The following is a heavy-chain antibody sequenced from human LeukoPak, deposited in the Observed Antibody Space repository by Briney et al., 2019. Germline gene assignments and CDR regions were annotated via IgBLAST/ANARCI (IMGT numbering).Heavy chain of an antibody. CDR3: GKDPLKYCSGGSCYYYYMDV. V-gene: IGHV3-33*06. D-gene: IGHD2-15*01. CDR1: GFTFSSYG. CDR2: IWYDGSNK. Sequence: GRSLRLSCAASGFTFSSYGMHWVRQAPGKGLEWVAVIWYDGSNKYYADSVKGRFTISRDNSKNTLYLQMNSLRAEDTAVYYCGKDPLKYCSGGSCYYYYMDVWGKGTTVTVSS. J-gene: IGHJ6*03.